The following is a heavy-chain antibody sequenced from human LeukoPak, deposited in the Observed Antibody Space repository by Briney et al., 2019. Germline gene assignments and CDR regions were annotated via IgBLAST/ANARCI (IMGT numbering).Heavy chain of an antibody. CDR1: GYTFTGYY. CDR3: ARDTRGITMVRGVGDFDY. CDR2: INPNSGGT. Sequence: AASVKVSCKASGYTFTGYYMHWVRQAPGQGLEWMGWINPNSGGTNYAQKFQGRVTMTRDTSISTAYMELSRLRSDDTAVYYCARDTRGITMVRGVGDFDYWGQGTLVTVSS. V-gene: IGHV1-2*02. J-gene: IGHJ4*02. D-gene: IGHD3-10*01.